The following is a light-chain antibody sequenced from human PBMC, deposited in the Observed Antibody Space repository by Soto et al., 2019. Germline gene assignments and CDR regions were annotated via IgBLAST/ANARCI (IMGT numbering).Light chain of an antibody. J-gene: IGLJ2*01. CDR1: SSNIGAGYD. CDR2: GNN. CDR3: QSYDSSLSGWV. Sequence: QSVLTQTPSVSGAPGQRVTISCTGNSSNIGAGYDVHWYQQLPGTAPKLLIYGNNNRPSGVPDRLSGSKSGTSASLAITGLQAEDEADYYCQSYDSSLSGWVFGGGTKLTVL. V-gene: IGLV1-40*01.